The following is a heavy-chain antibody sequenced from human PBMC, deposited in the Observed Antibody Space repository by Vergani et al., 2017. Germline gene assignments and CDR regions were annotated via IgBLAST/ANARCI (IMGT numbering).Heavy chain of an antibody. CDR2: SRKKARSYTT. D-gene: IGHD6-13*01. Sequence: EVQLVESGGGLVQPGGSLRLSCAASGFTLSDHVMDWVRQGPGKGLAWVGRSRKKARSYTTEYSASVKGRVTISRDDSRNSLYLQRNSLKTEDTAVDSWATLPLQAQQQVTSWGQGTLVTV. J-gene: IGHJ5*02. CDR3: ATLPLQAQQQVTS. CDR1: GFTLSDHV. V-gene: IGHV3-72*01.